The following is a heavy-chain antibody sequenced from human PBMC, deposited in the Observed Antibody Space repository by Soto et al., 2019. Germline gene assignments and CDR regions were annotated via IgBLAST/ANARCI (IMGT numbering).Heavy chain of an antibody. J-gene: IGHJ4*02. CDR1: GFTLSSYS. Sequence: GGSLRLSCAASGFTLSSYSMDWVRQAPGKGLEWVSYISSDSNTIYYADSVKGRFTISRDNAKNSLSLQMNSLRDEDTAAYYCARGYLDNSFDQWGQGTLVTVSS. D-gene: IGHD2-15*01. V-gene: IGHV3-48*02. CDR2: ISSDSNTI. CDR3: ARGYLDNSFDQ.